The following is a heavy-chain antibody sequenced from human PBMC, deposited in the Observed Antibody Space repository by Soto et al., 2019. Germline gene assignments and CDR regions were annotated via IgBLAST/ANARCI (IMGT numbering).Heavy chain of an antibody. V-gene: IGHV4-61*08. CDR1: GGSIRSGGYY. J-gene: IGHJ4*02. CDR3: VSTVSEIDY. Sequence: PSETLSLTCTVSGGSIRSGGYYWSWIRQHPGKGLEWIGYIYYSGSTNYNPSLKSRVTISVDTSKNQFSLKLSSVTAADTAVYYCVSTVSEIDYWGQGTLVTVSS. CDR2: IYYSGST. D-gene: IGHD4-17*01.